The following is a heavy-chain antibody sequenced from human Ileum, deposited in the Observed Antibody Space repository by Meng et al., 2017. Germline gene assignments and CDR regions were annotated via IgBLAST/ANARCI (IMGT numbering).Heavy chain of an antibody. J-gene: IGHJ4*02. Sequence: QRPLQESGPAPVKPSETLSLTCTVSGGSISSSSYYWGWIRQPPGKGLEWIGSIYYSGSTYYNPSLKSRVTISVDTSKNQFSLKLSSVTAADTAVYYCARDRSGSYYSPTFDYWGQGTLVTVSS. V-gene: IGHV4-39*07. CDR2: IYYSGST. CDR3: ARDRSGSYYSPTFDY. D-gene: IGHD3-10*01. CDR1: GGSISSSSYY.